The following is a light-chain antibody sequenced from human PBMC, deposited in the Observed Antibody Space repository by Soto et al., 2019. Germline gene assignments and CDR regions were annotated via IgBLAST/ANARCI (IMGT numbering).Light chain of an antibody. CDR3: QQSYSMPRT. Sequence: DIQMTQSPSSLSASVGDRVTITCRATQTVKDYLNWYQQKSGNPPMVLIYGSSTLQTGVPSRFSGSGSGTDFTLTITSLQPKDSATYYCQQSYSMPRTFGQGTKLEIK. V-gene: IGKV1-39*01. CDR2: GSS. J-gene: IGKJ2*01. CDR1: QTVKDY.